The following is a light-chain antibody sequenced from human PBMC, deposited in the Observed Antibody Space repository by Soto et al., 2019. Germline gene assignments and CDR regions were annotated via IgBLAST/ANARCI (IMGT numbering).Light chain of an antibody. J-gene: IGLJ2*01. CDR2: AVT. CDR3: SSFSGTNTLI. CDR1: NSDVGDYNF. Sequence: QSALTQPASVSGSPGQSITISCSGSNSDVGDYNFVSWYQHHPGKAPQLLIYAVTERPSGVSNRFSGSKSGTTASLTISGLQADDEADYFCSSFSGTNTLIFGGGTQLTVL. V-gene: IGLV2-14*03.